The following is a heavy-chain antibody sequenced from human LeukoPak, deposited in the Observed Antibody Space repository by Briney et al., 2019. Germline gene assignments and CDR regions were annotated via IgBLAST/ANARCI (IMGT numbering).Heavy chain of an antibody. J-gene: IGHJ3*02. D-gene: IGHD3-16*01. CDR3: AKDGARWGDGDAFDI. V-gene: IGHV3-48*01. CDR1: GFTFDSFG. CDR2: ISGSSVAI. Sequence: PGGSLRLSCEVSGFTFDSFGLSWVRQAPGKGPEWIAYISGSSVAIYYADSVKGRFTISRDNAKNSLSLQMNSLRAEDTAVYYCAKDGARWGDGDAFDIWGQGTMVTVSS.